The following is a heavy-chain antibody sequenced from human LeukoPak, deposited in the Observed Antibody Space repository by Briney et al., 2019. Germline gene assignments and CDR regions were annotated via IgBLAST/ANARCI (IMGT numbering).Heavy chain of an antibody. CDR2: INPAGRDT. V-gene: IGHV3-7*01. CDR3: VTWGVTAGMQD. D-gene: IGHD2-2*01. J-gene: IGHJ4*02. Sequence: GGSLRHSCEGSGFTFIDYWMGWVRQAPGKGLEWVANINPAGRDTYYVDSVKGRFTISRDNVKKSTFLQMNSLRVEETAFHHCVTWGVTAGMQDWGQGTLVTVSS. CDR1: GFTFIDYW.